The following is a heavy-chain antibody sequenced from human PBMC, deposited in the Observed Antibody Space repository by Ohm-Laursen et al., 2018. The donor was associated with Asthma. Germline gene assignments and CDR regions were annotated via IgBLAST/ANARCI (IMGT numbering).Heavy chain of an antibody. CDR1: GFTFSSYA. J-gene: IGHJ4*02. CDR3: AAQYYDILTGYTLDY. CDR2: ISGSGGST. Sequence: SLRLSCAASGFTFSSYAMSWVRQAPGKGLEWVSAISGSGGSTYYADSVKGRFTISRDNSKNTLYLQMNSLRAEDTAVHYCAAQYYDILTGYTLDYWGQGTLVTVSS. D-gene: IGHD3-9*01. V-gene: IGHV3-23*01.